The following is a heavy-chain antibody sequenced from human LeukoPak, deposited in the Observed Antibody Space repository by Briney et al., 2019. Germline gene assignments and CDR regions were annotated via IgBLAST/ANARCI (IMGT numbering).Heavy chain of an antibody. J-gene: IGHJ4*02. CDR3: ARSFNAYYDFWSGYYPLDY. V-gene: IGHV4-39*01. D-gene: IGHD3-3*01. CDR2: IYYSGST. CDR1: GGSISSSSYY. Sequence: PSETLSLTCTVYGGSISSSSYYWGWIRQPPGKGLEWIGSIYYSGSTYYNPSLKSRVTISVDTSKNQFSLKLSSVTAADTAVYYCARSFNAYYDFWSGYYPLDYWGQGTLVTVSS.